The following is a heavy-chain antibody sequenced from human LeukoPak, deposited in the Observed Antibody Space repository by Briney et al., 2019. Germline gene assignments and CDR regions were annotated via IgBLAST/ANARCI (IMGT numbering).Heavy chain of an antibody. Sequence: HSGGSLRLSCAASGFKFDDYTMHWVRRPPGKGLEWVSLVSWNSDHTSYADSVKGRFTISRDSSKNSLYLEMSSLRIEDTAFYYCAKDFQGIVGATQIDFWGQGTLVTVSS. CDR2: VSWNSDHT. J-gene: IGHJ4*02. CDR1: GFKFDDYT. D-gene: IGHD1-26*01. V-gene: IGHV3-43*01. CDR3: AKDFQGIVGATQIDF.